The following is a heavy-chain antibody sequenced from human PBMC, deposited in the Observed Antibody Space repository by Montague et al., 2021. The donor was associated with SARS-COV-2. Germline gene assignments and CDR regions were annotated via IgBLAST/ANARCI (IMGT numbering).Heavy chain of an antibody. CDR1: GFTFSDNY. CDR2: ISSSSRDI. CDR3: ARERRVVATGSHYGMDV. J-gene: IGHJ6*02. Sequence: SLRLSCAASGFTFSDNYMSWIRQAPGKGLEWVSYISSSSRDIKCSDSVKGLFTISRDNVESSLYLQMNSLRGEDTAVYYCARERRVVATGSHYGMDVWGPGTTVIVSS. D-gene: IGHD5-12*01. V-gene: IGHV3-11*05.